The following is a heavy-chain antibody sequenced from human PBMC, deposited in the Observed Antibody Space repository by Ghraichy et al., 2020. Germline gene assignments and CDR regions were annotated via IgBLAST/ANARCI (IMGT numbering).Heavy chain of an antibody. CDR3: ARDADGNFDY. CDR2: ISRGSTTI. V-gene: IGHV3-48*01. J-gene: IGHJ4*02. Sequence: GGSLRLSCAASGFTFSPYSMNWVRQGPGKGLEWISYISRGSTTIYYADSVKGRFTIFRDDAKNSLYLQMDSLRAEDTAVYYCARDADGNFDYWGQGTLVTVSS. D-gene: IGHD1-26*01. CDR1: GFTFSPYS.